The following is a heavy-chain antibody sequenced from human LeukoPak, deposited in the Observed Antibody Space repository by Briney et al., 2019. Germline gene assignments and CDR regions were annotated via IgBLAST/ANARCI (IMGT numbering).Heavy chain of an antibody. CDR1: GYTFTSYD. V-gene: IGHV1-8*01. CDR3: ASKTYYDFWSGYYTEYYYYGMDV. D-gene: IGHD3-3*01. Sequence: ASVKVSCKASGYTFTSYDINWMRQATGQGLEWMGWMNPNSGNTGYAQKFQGRVTMTRNTSISTAYMELSSLRSEDTAVYYCASKTYYDFWSGYYTEYYYYGMDVWGQGTTVTVSS. J-gene: IGHJ6*02. CDR2: MNPNSGNT.